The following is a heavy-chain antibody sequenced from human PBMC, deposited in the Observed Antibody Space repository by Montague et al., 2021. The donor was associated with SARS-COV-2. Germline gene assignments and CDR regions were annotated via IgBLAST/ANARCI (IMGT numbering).Heavy chain of an antibody. D-gene: IGHD4-17*01. CDR3: ASVYTVTYYFDY. CDR2: YPGGNT. V-gene: IGHV4-4*09. J-gene: IGHJ4*02. Sequence: YPGGNTNYNPSLKSRVTISVDTSKNQFSLKLSSVTAADTAVYYCASVYTVTYYFDYWGRGTLVTVSS.